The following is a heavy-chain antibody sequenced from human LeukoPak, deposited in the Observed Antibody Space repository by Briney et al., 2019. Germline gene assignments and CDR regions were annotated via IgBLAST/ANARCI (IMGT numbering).Heavy chain of an antibody. CDR3: ATNPTFGADY. Sequence: SVKVSCKASGGTFSSYTISWVRQAPGQGLEWMGGIIPIFGTANYAQKFQGRVTITADKSTSTAYMELSSLRSEDTAVYYCATNPTFGADYWGQGTLVTVSS. V-gene: IGHV1-69*06. CDR1: GGTFSSYT. J-gene: IGHJ4*02. CDR2: IIPIFGTA. D-gene: IGHD3-3*01.